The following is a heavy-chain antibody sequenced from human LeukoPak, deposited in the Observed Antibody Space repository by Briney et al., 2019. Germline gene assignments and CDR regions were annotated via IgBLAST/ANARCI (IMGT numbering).Heavy chain of an antibody. CDR3: ARERGSVGKYSSSWYGNDAFDI. V-gene: IGHV4-30-2*01. CDR1: GGSISSGGYY. Sequence: SQTLSLTCTVSGGSISSGGYYWSWIRQPPGKGLEWIGYIYQSGSTYYNPSLKSRVTISVDRSKDQFSLKLSSVTAADTAVYYCARERGSVGKYSSSWYGNDAFDIWGQGTMVTVSS. J-gene: IGHJ3*02. CDR2: IYQSGST. D-gene: IGHD6-13*01.